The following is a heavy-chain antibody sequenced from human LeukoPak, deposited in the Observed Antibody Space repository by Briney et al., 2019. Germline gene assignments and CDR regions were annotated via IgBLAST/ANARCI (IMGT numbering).Heavy chain of an antibody. CDR1: GYSISSGYW. CDR3: GGNAAYCIDC. J-gene: IGHJ1*01. D-gene: IGHD3-9*01. Sequence: SETLSLTCVVSGYSISSGYWWSWVRQSPGKGLERIGEILHSGSVNYNPSLKSRVTISLDTSNNQFSLKLTSVTAADTAMYFCGGNAAYCIDCWGQGILVTVSS. V-gene: IGHV4/OR15-8*01. CDR2: ILHSGSV.